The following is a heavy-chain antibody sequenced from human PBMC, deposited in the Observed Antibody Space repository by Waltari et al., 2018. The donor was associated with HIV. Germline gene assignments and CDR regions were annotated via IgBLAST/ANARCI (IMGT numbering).Heavy chain of an antibody. J-gene: IGHJ6*02. D-gene: IGHD3-16*02. CDR1: RGSISNRDYY. CDR2: IYFTGSA. Sequence: QLHLEESGPGLVKPSETLSLTCTVPRGSISNRDYYWGWIRQPPGRGLEWIGSIYFTGSADYIPSLKSRLSISVATSKDQFSLRLTSVTAADTAVYYCVAIVGNYYGIDVWGQGTTVIVSS. CDR3: VAIVGNYYGIDV. V-gene: IGHV4-39*01.